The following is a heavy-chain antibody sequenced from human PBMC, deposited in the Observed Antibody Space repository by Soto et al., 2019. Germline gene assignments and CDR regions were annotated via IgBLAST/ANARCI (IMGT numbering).Heavy chain of an antibody. CDR3: ARDGGRHSGGIDY. Sequence: QVQLVQSGAEVKKPGSSVKVSCRASGGTFSSYSINWVRQAPGQGLEWMGEIIPIFGSANYAQKFQGRVTITADESTSTAYMELSSLRSEDTAVYYCARDGGRHSGGIDYWGQGTLVTVSS. CDR2: IIPIFGSA. V-gene: IGHV1-69*01. D-gene: IGHD1-26*01. J-gene: IGHJ4*02. CDR1: GGTFSSYS.